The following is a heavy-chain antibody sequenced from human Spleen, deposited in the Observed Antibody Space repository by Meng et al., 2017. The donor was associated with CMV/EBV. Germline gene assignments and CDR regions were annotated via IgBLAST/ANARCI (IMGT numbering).Heavy chain of an antibody. CDR3: ARDRSVVPAASAEYFQH. D-gene: IGHD2-2*01. CDR2: IYYSGST. Sequence: SISSSTSYWGWLRQPPGKGLEWIGSIYYSGSTSYNPSLKSRVTISVDTSKNQFSLQLSSVTAADTAVYYCARDRSVVPAASAEYFQHWGQGTLVTVSS. V-gene: IGHV4-39*07. J-gene: IGHJ1*01. CDR1: SISSSTSY.